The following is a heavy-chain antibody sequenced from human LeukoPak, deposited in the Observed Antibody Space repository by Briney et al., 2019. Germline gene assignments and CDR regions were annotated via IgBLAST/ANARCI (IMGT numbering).Heavy chain of an antibody. CDR2: ISYDGRNK. J-gene: IGHJ4*02. D-gene: IGHD1-1*01. V-gene: IGHV3-30*18. CDR3: AKDEDKGLCSGYNQNY. CDR1: GFTFSSYG. Sequence: PGGSLKLSCAASGFTFSSYGMHWVRQAPGKGLEWVAVISYDGRNKYYADSVKGRFTISRDNSKNTMYLQMNSLRAEDTAVYYCAKDEDKGLCSGYNQNYWGQGTLVIVSS.